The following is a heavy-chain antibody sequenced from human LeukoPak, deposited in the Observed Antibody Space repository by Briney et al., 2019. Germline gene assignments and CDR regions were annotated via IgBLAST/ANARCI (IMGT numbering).Heavy chain of an antibody. V-gene: IGHV1-18*01. CDR3: ARGRDGYNPTPFDY. J-gene: IGHJ4*02. CDR2: ISGSSSNT. CDR1: GYTFMSHG. D-gene: IGHD5-24*01. Sequence: ASVKVSCKAYGYTFMSHGISWVRQAPGQGLEWMGWISGSSSNTNYAQRLQGRVTMTTDTSTTTAYMELRSLRSDDTAVYYCARGRDGYNPTPFDYWGQGTLVTVSS.